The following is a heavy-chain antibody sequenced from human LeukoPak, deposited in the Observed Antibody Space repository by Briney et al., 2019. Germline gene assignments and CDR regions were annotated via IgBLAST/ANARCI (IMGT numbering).Heavy chain of an antibody. Sequence: GGSLRLSCAASGFTFSSYRMNWVRQAPGKGLEWVSSISSRSDSIYYADSVEGRFTISRDNAKNSVYLQMNSLRVEDTAMYYCARDAAWIESLGDVFDMWGQGTMVTVSP. CDR1: GFTFSSYR. D-gene: IGHD5-12*01. CDR3: ARDAAWIESLGDVFDM. J-gene: IGHJ3*02. V-gene: IGHV3-21*01. CDR2: ISSRSDSI.